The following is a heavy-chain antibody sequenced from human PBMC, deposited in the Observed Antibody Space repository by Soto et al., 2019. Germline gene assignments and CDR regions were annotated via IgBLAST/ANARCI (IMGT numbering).Heavy chain of an antibody. CDR2: ISAYNGNT. CDR1: GYTFTSYV. D-gene: IGHD4-17*01. CDR3: ARSPTVTTSSWFDP. V-gene: IGHV1-18*04. Sequence: ASVKVSCKGSGYTFTSYVISWVRQAPGQGLEWMGWISAYNGNTNYAQKLQGRVTMTTDTSTSTAYMELRSLRSDDTAVYYCARSPTVTTSSWFDPWGQGTLVTVSA. J-gene: IGHJ5*02.